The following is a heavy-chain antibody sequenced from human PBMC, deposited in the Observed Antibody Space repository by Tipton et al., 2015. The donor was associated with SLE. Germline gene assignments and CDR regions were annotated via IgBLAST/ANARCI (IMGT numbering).Heavy chain of an antibody. V-gene: IGHV3-23*01. CDR2: ISGSGGSP. D-gene: IGHD5-12*01. CDR3: AKVAFATGVSGYDSPDY. CDR1: GFTVSTSY. J-gene: IGHJ4*02. Sequence: SLRLSCVPSGFTVSTSYMTWVRQAPGKGLEWVSAISGSGGSPYYADSVKGRFTISRDNSKNTLYLQMSSLRAEDTATYYCAKVAFATGVSGYDSPDYWGQGIMVTVSP.